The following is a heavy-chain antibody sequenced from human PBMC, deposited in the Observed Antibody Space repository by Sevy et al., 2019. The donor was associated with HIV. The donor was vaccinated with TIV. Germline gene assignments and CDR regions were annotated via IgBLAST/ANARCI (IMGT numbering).Heavy chain of an antibody. CDR3: TKDVVATPNYYSGMDV. CDR2: INPSGGGT. D-gene: IGHD2-15*01. Sequence: ASAKVSCKASGYTFTTYYMHWVRQAPGQGLEWMGIINPSGGGTSYAQKFQGRVTMTRDTSTGTVYLELSSLRSEDTAVYYCTKDVVATPNYYSGMDVWGQGTTVTVSS. V-gene: IGHV1-46*03. CDR1: GYTFTTYY. J-gene: IGHJ6*02.